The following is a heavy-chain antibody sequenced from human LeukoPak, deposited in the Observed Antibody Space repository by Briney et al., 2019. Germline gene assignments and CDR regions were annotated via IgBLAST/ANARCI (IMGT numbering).Heavy chain of an antibody. CDR1: GGSINSGGYY. CDR3: ARELIVPDGGGYYYYYMDV. Sequence: SQTLSLTCSVPGGSINSGGYYWSWIRHHPGKGLEWIGYIYYSGSTYYNPSLKSRVTISVDTSENQFSLKLSSVTAADTAVYYCARELIVPDGGGYYYYYMDVWGKGTTVTVSS. D-gene: IGHD2-2*01. V-gene: IGHV4-31*03. CDR2: IYYSGST. J-gene: IGHJ6*03.